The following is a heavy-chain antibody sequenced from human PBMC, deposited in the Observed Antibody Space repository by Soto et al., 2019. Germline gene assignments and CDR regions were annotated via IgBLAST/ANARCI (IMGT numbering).Heavy chain of an antibody. Sequence: SETLSLTCTVSGGSISSHYWSWIRQPPGKGLEWIGYIYYSGSTNYNPSLNSRVTISVDTSKNQFSLKLTSVTAADTAVYYCARDVAAAGTLGMDDYWGQGTLVTVS. V-gene: IGHV4-59*11. D-gene: IGHD6-13*01. CDR2: IYYSGST. CDR3: ARDVAAAGTLGMDDY. J-gene: IGHJ4*02. CDR1: GGSISSHY.